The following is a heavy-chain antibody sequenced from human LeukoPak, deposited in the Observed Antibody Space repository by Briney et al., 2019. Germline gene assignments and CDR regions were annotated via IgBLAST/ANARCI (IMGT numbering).Heavy chain of an antibody. CDR2: IYYSGST. Sequence: SETLSLTCSVSGGSISSYYWSWIRQPPGKGLEWIGYIYYSGSTNYNPSLKSRVTISVDTSKNQFSLKLSSVTAADTAVYYCARHGRYTAMAMVGYFDYWAREPWSPSPQ. J-gene: IGHJ4*02. CDR3: ARHGRYTAMAMVGYFDY. V-gene: IGHV4-59*08. D-gene: IGHD5-18*01. CDR1: GGSISSYY.